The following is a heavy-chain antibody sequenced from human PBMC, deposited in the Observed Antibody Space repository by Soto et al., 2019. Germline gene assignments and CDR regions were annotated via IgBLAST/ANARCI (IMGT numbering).Heavy chain of an antibody. CDR1: GGTFSSYA. CDR3: ARESGRGYSGYDPYYYYGMDV. J-gene: IGHJ6*02. V-gene: IGHV1-69*13. Sequence: AASVKVSCKASGGTFSSYAISWVRQAPGQGLEWMGEIIPIFGTANYAQKFQGRVTITADESTSTAYMELSSLRSEDTAVYYCARESGRGYSGYDPYYYYGMDVWGQGTTVTVSS. CDR2: IIPIFGTA. D-gene: IGHD5-12*01.